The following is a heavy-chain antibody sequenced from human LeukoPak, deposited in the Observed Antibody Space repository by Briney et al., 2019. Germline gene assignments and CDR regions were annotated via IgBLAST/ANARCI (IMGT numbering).Heavy chain of an antibody. V-gene: IGHV1-69*13. Sequence: ASVKVSCKASGGTFSSYAISWVRQAPGQGLEWMGGIIPIFGTANYAQKFQGRVTITADESTSTAYMELSSLRSEDTAVYYCAREGGSGWYKGTYDYWGQGTLVTVSS. CDR2: IIPIFGTA. CDR1: GGTFSSYA. J-gene: IGHJ4*02. CDR3: AREGGSGWYKGTYDY. D-gene: IGHD6-19*01.